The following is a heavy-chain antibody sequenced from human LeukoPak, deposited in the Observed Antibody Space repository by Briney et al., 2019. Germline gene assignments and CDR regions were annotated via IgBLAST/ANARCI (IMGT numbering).Heavy chain of an antibody. CDR3: ARLSPLGSSTYYFDY. CDR2: IYYSGST. D-gene: IGHD6-13*01. Sequence: SETLSLTRTVSGGSISSSSYYWGWIRQPGWIRQPPGKGLEWIGSIYYSGSTYYNPSLKSRVTISVDTSKNQFSLKLSSVTAADTAVYYCARLSPLGSSTYYFDYWGQGTLVTVSS. V-gene: IGHV4-39*01. CDR1: GGSISSSSYY. J-gene: IGHJ4*02.